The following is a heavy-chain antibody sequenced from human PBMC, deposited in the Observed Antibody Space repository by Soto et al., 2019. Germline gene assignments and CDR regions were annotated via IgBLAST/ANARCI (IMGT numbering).Heavy chain of an antibody. D-gene: IGHD3-10*01. CDR1: GGSISSGGYY. CDR2: IYYSGST. CDR3: AREIKRYYGSGSYYKTNWFDP. Sequence: PSETLSLTCTVSGGSISSGGYYWSWIRQHPGKGLEWIGYIYYSGSTYYNPSLKSRVTISVDTSKNQLSLKLSSVTASDTAVYYCAREIKRYYGSGSYYKTNWFDPWGQGTLVTSP. V-gene: IGHV4-31*03. J-gene: IGHJ5*02.